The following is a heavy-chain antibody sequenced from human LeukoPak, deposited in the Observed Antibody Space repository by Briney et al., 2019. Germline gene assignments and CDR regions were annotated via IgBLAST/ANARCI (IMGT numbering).Heavy chain of an antibody. Sequence: LGGSLRLSCAASGFTSTKYAMNWVRPAPGKGLEWVSVLIGSSGSTDYADSVKGRFTISRDNSQNTVFLQMNSLRAEDTAIYYCAKGAYDYIEIGYFDSWGQGTLVTVSS. CDR1: GFTSTKYA. CDR3: AKGAYDYIEIGYFDS. V-gene: IGHV3-23*01. J-gene: IGHJ4*02. CDR2: LIGSSGST. D-gene: IGHD5-12*01.